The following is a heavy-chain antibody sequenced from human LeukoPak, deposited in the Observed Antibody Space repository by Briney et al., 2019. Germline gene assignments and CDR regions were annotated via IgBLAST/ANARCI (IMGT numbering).Heavy chain of an antibody. Sequence: GGSLRLSCAASGFTFSTYWMHWVRQAPGKGLVWVSRIKSDGGTNYADSVKGRFTISRDNAKKTVSLQMNSLRPEDTGVYYCARAPSEIGGYYPEYFRPWGQGTLVTVSS. CDR2: IKSDGGT. CDR3: ARAPSEIGGYYPEYFRP. J-gene: IGHJ1*01. V-gene: IGHV3-74*01. CDR1: GFTFSTYW. D-gene: IGHD3-22*01.